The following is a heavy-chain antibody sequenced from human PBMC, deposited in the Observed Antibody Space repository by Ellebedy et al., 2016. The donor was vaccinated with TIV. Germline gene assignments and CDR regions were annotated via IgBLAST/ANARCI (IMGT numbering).Heavy chain of an antibody. J-gene: IGHJ3*02. D-gene: IGHD3-22*01. CDR2: IYGDGTTT. V-gene: IGHV3-74*01. CDR3: SKSGYYSHDAFDM. Sequence: GESLKISCAASGFTFSSYWMHWVRQAPGKGLVWVSRIYGDGTTTTYADSVKGRFIISRDNAKNTLYLQMNSLRADDTAVYYCSKSGYYSHDAFDMWGQGTMVTVSS. CDR1: GFTFSSYW.